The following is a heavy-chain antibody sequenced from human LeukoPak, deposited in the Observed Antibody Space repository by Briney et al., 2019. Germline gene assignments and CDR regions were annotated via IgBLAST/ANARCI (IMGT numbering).Heavy chain of an antibody. CDR3: ARDVGYFRFDY. CDR2: TNEDGSEK. D-gene: IGHD5-18*01. J-gene: IGHJ4*02. CDR1: GFIFSNYW. Sequence: GGSLRLSCVGSGFIFSNYWMAWVRQAPGKGLEWVANTNEDGSEKYYVDSVKGRFTISRDNAKNSLYLQMNNLRAEDTAVYYCARDVGYFRFDYWGQGTLVTVSS. V-gene: IGHV3-7*01.